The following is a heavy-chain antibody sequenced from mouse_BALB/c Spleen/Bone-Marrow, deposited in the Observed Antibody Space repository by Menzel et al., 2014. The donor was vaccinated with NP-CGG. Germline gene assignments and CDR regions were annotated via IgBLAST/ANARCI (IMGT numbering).Heavy chain of an antibody. CDR1: GFTFTDYY. CDR2: IRNKANGYTT. Sequence: EVHLQQSGGGLVQPGGSLRLSCATSGFTFTDYYMNWVRQPPGKALEWLGFIRNKANGYTTEYSASVKSRFTISRDNSQNILYLQMNTLRADDSATYYCARDKGRVFFDYWGQGTTPTVSS. V-gene: IGHV7-3*02. CDR3: ARDKGRVFFDY. J-gene: IGHJ2*01.